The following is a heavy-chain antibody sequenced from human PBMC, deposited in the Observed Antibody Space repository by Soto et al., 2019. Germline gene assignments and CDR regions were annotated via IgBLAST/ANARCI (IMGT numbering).Heavy chain of an antibody. CDR1: GFTFSSYA. V-gene: IGHV3-30-3*01. Sequence: GGSLRLSCAASGFTFSSYAMHWVRQAPGKGLEWVAVISYDGSNKYYADSVKGRFTISRDNSKNTLYLQMNSLRAEDTAVYYCARDRPRDSSGWYYYYYGMDVWGQGTTVTVSS. CDR3: ARDRPRDSSGWYYYYYGMDV. J-gene: IGHJ6*02. CDR2: ISYDGSNK. D-gene: IGHD6-19*01.